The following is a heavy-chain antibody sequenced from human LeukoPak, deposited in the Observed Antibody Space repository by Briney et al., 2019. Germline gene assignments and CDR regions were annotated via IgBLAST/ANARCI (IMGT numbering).Heavy chain of an antibody. CDR1: GFTFSSYA. V-gene: IGHV3-23*01. Sequence: GGSLRLSCAASGFTFSSYAMSWVRQAPGKGLEWVSAISGSGGSTYYADSVKGQFTISRDNSKNTLYLQMNSLRAEDTAVYYCAKGDYDFWSGYSDGVYFDYWGQGTLVTVSS. D-gene: IGHD3-3*01. J-gene: IGHJ4*02. CDR2: ISGSGGST. CDR3: AKGDYDFWSGYSDGVYFDY.